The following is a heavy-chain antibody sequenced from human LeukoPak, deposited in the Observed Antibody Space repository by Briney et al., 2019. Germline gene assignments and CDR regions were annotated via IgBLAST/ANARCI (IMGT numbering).Heavy chain of an antibody. CDR1: GGSISSYY. CDR3: ARGFPGIATAGNFDY. D-gene: IGHD6-13*01. CDR2: VNHSGNT. J-gene: IGHJ4*02. Sequence: TSETLSLTCTLSGGSISSYYWSWIRQPPGKGLEWIGEVNHSGNTNYNPSLKSRVTISVETSKNQFSLKLSSVTAADTAVYYCARGFPGIATAGNFDYWGQGTLVTVSS. V-gene: IGHV4-34*01.